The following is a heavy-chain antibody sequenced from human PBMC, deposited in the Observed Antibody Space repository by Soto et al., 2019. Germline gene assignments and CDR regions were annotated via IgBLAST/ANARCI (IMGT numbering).Heavy chain of an antibody. J-gene: IGHJ4*02. CDR2: INAGNGNT. D-gene: IGHD2-8*01. CDR1: GYTFTSYA. CDR3: ARKDIVLMVYARPFDY. V-gene: IGHV1-3*01. Sequence: GASVKVSCKASGYTFTSYAMHWVRQAPGQRLEWMGWINAGNGNTKYSQKFQGRVTITRDTSASTAYMELSSLRSEDTAVYYCARKDIVLMVYARPFDYWGQGTLVTVPS.